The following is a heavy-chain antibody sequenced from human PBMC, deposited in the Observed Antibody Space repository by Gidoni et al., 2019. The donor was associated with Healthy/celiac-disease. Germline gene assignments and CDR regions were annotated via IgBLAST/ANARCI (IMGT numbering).Heavy chain of an antibody. CDR2: ISSDGGST. D-gene: IGHD1-26*01. J-gene: IGHJ4*02. V-gene: IGHV3-64*01. CDR1: GFTFSRYA. Sequence: EVQLVESGGGLVQPGGSLRLSCAASGFTFSRYAMHWVRQAPGKGLEYVSAISSDGGSTYYANSVKGRFTISRDNSKNTLYLQMGSLRAEDMAVYYCARDGGSGSYYVGYFDYWGQGTLVTVSS. CDR3: ARDGGSGSYYVGYFDY.